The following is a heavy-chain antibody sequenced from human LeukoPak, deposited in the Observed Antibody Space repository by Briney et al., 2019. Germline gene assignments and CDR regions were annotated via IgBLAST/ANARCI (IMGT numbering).Heavy chain of an antibody. D-gene: IGHD1-26*01. CDR3: ASVGATYFDY. Sequence: ASVKAFCKASGYTFTSYGISWVRQAPGQGLKWMGWISAYNGNTNYAQKLQGRVTMTTDTSTSTAYMELRSLRSDDTAVYYCASVGATYFDYWGQGTLVTVSS. CDR2: ISAYNGNT. J-gene: IGHJ4*02. CDR1: GYTFTSYG. V-gene: IGHV1-18*01.